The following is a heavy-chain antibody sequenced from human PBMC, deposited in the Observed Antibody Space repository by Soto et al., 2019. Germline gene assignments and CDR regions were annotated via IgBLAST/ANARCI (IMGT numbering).Heavy chain of an antibody. CDR1: GGTISSWY. V-gene: IGHV4-59*08. CDR2: IYYSGST. D-gene: IGHD1-26*01. CDR3: ARRYGSAIDY. Sequence: QVQLQESGPGLVKPSETLSLTCTVSGGTISSWYWSWIRQPPGKGLEWIGYIYYSGSTNCNPSLKSRVTISVDTSKSQSSLKLSSVTAADTAVYYWARRYGSAIDYWGQGTLVTVSS. J-gene: IGHJ4*02.